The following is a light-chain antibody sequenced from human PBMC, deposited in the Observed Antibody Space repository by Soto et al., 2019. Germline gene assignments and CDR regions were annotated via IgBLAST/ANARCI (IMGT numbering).Light chain of an antibody. Sequence: EIVLTQSPATLSLSPGERDPLSSRARQSVRSYLAWYQQKPGQPPRLLIYGASTRATGFPDRFSGSGSGTDFTLTISRLEPEDFAVYYCQQYGSSPSTFGGGTKVDIK. V-gene: IGKV3-20*01. CDR3: QQYGSSPST. CDR1: QSVRSY. CDR2: GAS. J-gene: IGKJ4*01.